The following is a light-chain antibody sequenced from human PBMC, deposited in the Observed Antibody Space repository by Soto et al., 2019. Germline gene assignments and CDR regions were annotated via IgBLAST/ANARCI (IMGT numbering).Light chain of an antibody. J-gene: IGKJ2*01. V-gene: IGKV1-5*01. CDR2: DAS. CDR1: QSISSW. CDR3: QQYNSYSYS. Sequence: DIQMTQSPSTLSASVGDRVTITCRASQSISSWLAWYQQKPGKAPKLLIYDASSLESGVPSMFIGSGSGTEFTLTISSLQPDDFATYYCQQYNSYSYSFGQGTKLEIK.